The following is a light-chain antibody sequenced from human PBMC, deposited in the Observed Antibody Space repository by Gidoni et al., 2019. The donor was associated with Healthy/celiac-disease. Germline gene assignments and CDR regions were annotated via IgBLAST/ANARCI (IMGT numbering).Light chain of an antibody. Sequence: EIVLTQSPGTLSLSPGERATLSCRASQSVSSSYLAWYQQKPGQAPRLLIFGASSRAAGLPDRFSGSGSGTDFTLTIGRLEPEDFAVYYCQQYGSSPFTFGPGTKVDIK. CDR2: GAS. CDR3: QQYGSSPFT. J-gene: IGKJ3*01. V-gene: IGKV3-20*01. CDR1: QSVSSSY.